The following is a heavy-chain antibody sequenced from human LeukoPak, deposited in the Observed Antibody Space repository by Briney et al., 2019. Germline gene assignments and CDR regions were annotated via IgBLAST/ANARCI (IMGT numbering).Heavy chain of an antibody. CDR1: GFTFSSYG. V-gene: IGHV3-33*01. J-gene: IGHJ4*02. CDR3: ERDRLGGGSFGFH. D-gene: IGHD2/OR15-2a*01. Sequence: PGRSLRLSCAASGFTFSSYGMHWVRQAPGKGLEWVAVIWYDGSNKYYADSAKGRFTISRDNSKNTLYLQVNSLRAEDTAVYYCERDRLGGGSFGFHWGRGTLVTVLS. CDR2: IWYDGSNK.